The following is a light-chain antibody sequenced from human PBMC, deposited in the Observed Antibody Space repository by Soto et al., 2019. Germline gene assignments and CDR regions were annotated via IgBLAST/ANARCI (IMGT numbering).Light chain of an antibody. J-gene: IGKJ1*01. CDR2: DAS. V-gene: IGKV1-5*01. Sequence: IPMNQSPSTLSASLGDRVTITFRASRSASDWLAWYQQKPGKAPKVLIYDASSWAGGVPSRFTGSGSGTEFTPTINSLQPDDFATYYCQQYSVYWTFGQGTKVDI. CDR3: QQYSVYWT. CDR1: RSASDW.